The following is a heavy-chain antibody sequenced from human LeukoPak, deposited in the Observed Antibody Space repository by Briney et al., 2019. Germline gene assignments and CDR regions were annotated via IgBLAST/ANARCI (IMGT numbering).Heavy chain of an antibody. J-gene: IGHJ6*03. CDR3: ARNMYYDFWSGYWSGYYYYYMDV. V-gene: IGHV3-74*01. CDR2: INSDGSST. D-gene: IGHD3-3*01. CDR1: GFIFSSYG. Sequence: GGSLRLSCAASGFIFSSYGMHWVRQAPGKGLVWVSRINSDGSSTSYADSVKGRFTISRDNAKNTLYLQMNSLRAEDTAVYYCARNMYYDFWSGYWSGYYYYYMDVWGKGTTVTVSS.